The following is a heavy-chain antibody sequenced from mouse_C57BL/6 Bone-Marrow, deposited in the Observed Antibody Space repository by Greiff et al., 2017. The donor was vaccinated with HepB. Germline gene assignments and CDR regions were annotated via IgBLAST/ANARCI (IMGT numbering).Heavy chain of an antibody. V-gene: IGHV1-4*01. Sequence: QVQLQQSGAELARPGDSVKMSCKASGYTFTSYTMHWVKQRPGQGLEWIGYINPSSGYTKYNQKFKDKATLTADKSSSTAYMQLSSLTSEDSAVYYCARDYGSSYGAMDYWGQGTSVTVSS. CDR3: ARDYGSSYGAMDY. CDR1: GYTFTSYT. D-gene: IGHD1-1*01. CDR2: INPSSGYT. J-gene: IGHJ4*01.